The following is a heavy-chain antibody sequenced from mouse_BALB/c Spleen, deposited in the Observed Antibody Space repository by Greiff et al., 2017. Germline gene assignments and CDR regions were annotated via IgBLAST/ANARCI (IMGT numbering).Heavy chain of an antibody. CDR3: ARKQYGNYGGFAY. D-gene: IGHD2-10*02. J-gene: IGHJ3*01. Sequence: VQLQQSGAELVRPGTSVKVSCKASGYAFTNYLIEWVKQRPGQGLEWIGVINPGSGGTNYNEKFKGKATLTADKSSSTAYMQLSSLTSDDSAVYFCARKQYGNYGGFAYWGQGTLVTVSA. V-gene: IGHV1-54*01. CDR1: GYAFTNYL. CDR2: INPGSGGT.